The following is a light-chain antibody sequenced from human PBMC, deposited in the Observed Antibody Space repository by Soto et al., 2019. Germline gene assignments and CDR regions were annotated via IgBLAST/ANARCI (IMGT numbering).Light chain of an antibody. V-gene: IGLV2-14*01. CDR3: SSYTSSSILYV. Sequence: QSVLTQPASVSGSPGQSITISCTGTSSDVGGYNYVSWYQQHPGKAPKLMIYDVSNWPSGVSNRFSGSKSGNTASLTISGLQAEDEADYYCSSYTSSSILYVFGTGTQLTVL. J-gene: IGLJ1*01. CDR1: SSDVGGYNY. CDR2: DVS.